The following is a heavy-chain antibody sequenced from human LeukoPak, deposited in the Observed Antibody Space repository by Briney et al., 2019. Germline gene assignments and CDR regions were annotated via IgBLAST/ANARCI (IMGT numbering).Heavy chain of an antibody. CDR1: GFTFSSYA. V-gene: IGHV3-23*01. Sequence: GGSLRLSCAASGFTFSSYAMSWVRQAPGKGLEWVSAISGSGGSTYYADSVKGQFTISRDNSKNTLYLQMNSLRAEDTAVYYCAKDLIAAAGPLVLNYYYYYGMDVWGQGTTVTVSS. D-gene: IGHD6-13*01. CDR3: AKDLIAAAGPLVLNYYYYYGMDV. J-gene: IGHJ6*02. CDR2: ISGSGGST.